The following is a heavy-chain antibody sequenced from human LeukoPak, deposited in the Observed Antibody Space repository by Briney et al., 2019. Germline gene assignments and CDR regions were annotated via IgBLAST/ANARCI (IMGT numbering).Heavy chain of an antibody. CDR3: AKGVGTNKGGYYFDY. CDR1: GFAFSTFA. CDR2: ISGSGGST. D-gene: IGHD1-26*01. Sequence: PGGSLRLSCAASGFAFSTFAMSWVRQAPGKGLEWVSSISGSGGSTYYADSVKGRFTISRDSSKNTLYVQMNSLRAEDTALYYCAKGVGTNKGGYYFDYWAREPRSPSPQ. V-gene: IGHV3-23*01. J-gene: IGHJ4*02.